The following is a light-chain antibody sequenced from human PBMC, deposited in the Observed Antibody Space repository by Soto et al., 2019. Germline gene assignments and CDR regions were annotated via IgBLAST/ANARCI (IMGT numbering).Light chain of an antibody. Sequence: AIRMTQSPSSLSASTGDRVTITCRASQGISSYLAWYQQKPGKAPKLLIYAASTLQSGVPSRFSGSGSGTDFTLTISSLQPEGFAIYYCQQFNSYPITFGQGTRLEIK. CDR2: AAS. J-gene: IGKJ5*01. CDR1: QGISSY. CDR3: QQFNSYPIT. V-gene: IGKV1-8*01.